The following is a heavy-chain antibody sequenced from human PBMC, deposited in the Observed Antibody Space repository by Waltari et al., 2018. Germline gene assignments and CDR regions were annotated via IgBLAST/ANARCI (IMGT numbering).Heavy chain of an antibody. V-gene: IGHV3-49*03. Sequence: EVQLVESGGGLVQSGRSLRLSCTGFGFNFPDFALGWFRRTPGKGLEWVGIIRSKVFGEPTEYAASVKGRFTISRDDSNNIAYLQMNGLKTEDTAVYYCSRAGVDVYDRGGYYLLQKEFDYWGQGTVVTVSS. CDR2: IRSKVFGEPT. CDR3: SRAGVDVYDRGGYYLLQKEFDY. CDR1: GFNFPDFA. D-gene: IGHD3-22*01. J-gene: IGHJ3*01.